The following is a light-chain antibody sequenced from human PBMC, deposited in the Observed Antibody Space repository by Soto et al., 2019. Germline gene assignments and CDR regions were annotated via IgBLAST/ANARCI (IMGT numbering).Light chain of an antibody. CDR2: AAS. CDR3: QKYNSAPLRT. CDR1: QGISNY. V-gene: IGKV1-27*01. Sequence: DIQMTQSPSSLSASVGDRVTITCRASQGISNYLAWYQQKPGKVPKLLIYAASTLQSGVPSRFSGSGSGTDFTLTISSLQPEDVAPYYCQKYNSAPLRTFGPGTKVDIK. J-gene: IGKJ3*01.